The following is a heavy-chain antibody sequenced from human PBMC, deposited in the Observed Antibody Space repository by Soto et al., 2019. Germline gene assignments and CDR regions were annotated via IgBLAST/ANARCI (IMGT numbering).Heavy chain of an antibody. V-gene: IGHV4-34*01. CDR3: ARGSSSSWTPFDY. CDR2: INHSGST. J-gene: IGHJ4*02. Sequence: NPSETLSLTCAVYGGSFSGYYWSWIRQPPGKGLEWIGEINHSGSTNYNPSLKSRVTISVDTSKNQFSLKLSSVTAADTAVYYCARGSSSSWTPFDYWGQGTLVTVSS. D-gene: IGHD6-13*01. CDR1: GGSFSGYY.